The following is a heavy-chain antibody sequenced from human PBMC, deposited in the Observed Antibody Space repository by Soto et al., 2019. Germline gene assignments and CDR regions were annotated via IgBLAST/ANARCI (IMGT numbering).Heavy chain of an antibody. CDR2: IKQDGSER. CDR1: GFSLIPYW. V-gene: IGHV3-7*03. Sequence: GGSLRLSCAASGFSLIPYWMSWVRQAPGKGLEWVSNIKQDGSERNYVNSVKGRFTISRDNAKNSVYLEMNSLRAEDTAVYYCVRGGVHYYDNSFDHWGQGTLVTVSS. D-gene: IGHD3-22*01. J-gene: IGHJ5*02. CDR3: VRGGVHYYDNSFDH.